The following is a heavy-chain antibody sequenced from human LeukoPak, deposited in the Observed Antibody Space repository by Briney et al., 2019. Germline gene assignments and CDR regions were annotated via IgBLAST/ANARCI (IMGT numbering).Heavy chain of an antibody. Sequence: SETLSLTCAVYGGSFSGYYWSWIRQPPGKGLEWIGEINHSGSTNYNPSLKSRVTISVDTSKNQFSLKLSSVTAADTAVYYCARGRIAARPYYYYYMDVWGKGTTVTVSS. V-gene: IGHV4-34*01. CDR1: GGSFSGYY. J-gene: IGHJ6*03. D-gene: IGHD6-6*01. CDR2: INHSGST. CDR3: ARGRIAARPYYYYYMDV.